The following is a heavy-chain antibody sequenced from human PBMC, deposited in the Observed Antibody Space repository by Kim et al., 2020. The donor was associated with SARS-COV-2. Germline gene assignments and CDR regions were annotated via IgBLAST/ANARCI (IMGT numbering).Heavy chain of an antibody. Sequence: SETLSLTCTVSGGSTNSYYWSWIRHPPGKGLEWIGYISYTGNTNNNPSLKSRVTISVDTSKNQLSLRLTSVTAAATAVYYCARDVSGRDLGSFDYWGQGT. J-gene: IGHJ4*02. V-gene: IGHV4-59*13. D-gene: IGHD1-26*01. CDR3: ARDVSGRDLGSFDY. CDR1: GGSTNSYY. CDR2: ISYTGNT.